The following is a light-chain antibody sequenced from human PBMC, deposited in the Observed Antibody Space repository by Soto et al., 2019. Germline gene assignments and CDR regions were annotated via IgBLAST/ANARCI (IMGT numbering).Light chain of an antibody. CDR1: SSDVGGYNY. V-gene: IGLV2-14*01. CDR2: DVS. Sequence: SVLTQPAPLSGSPGQSITLSCTGTSSDVGGYNYVSWYQQHPGKAPKLMIYDVSNRPSGVSNRFSGSKSGNTAPLTISGLQAEDEADYYCSSYTSSSTLGYVFGTGTKVTVL. J-gene: IGLJ1*01. CDR3: SSYTSSSTLGYV.